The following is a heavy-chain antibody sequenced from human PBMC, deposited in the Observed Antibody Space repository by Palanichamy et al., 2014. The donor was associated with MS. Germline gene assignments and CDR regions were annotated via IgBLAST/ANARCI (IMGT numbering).Heavy chain of an antibody. CDR1: GGSISSSSYY. J-gene: IGHJ4*02. Sequence: QLQLQESGPGLVKPSETLSPTCTVSGGSISSSSYYWGWIRQPPGKGLEWIGSIYYSGSTYYNPSLKGRVTISVDTSKNQFSLKLSSVTAADTAVYYCARRGTGTTPYFDYWGQGTLVTVSS. CDR2: IYYSGST. D-gene: IGHD1-7*01. CDR3: ARRGTGTTPYFDY. V-gene: IGHV4-39*01.